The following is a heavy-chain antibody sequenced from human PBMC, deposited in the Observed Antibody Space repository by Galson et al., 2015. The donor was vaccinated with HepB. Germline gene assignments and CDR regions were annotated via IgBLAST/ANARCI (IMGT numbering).Heavy chain of an antibody. J-gene: IGHJ3*02. CDR1: GDSVSSYSAA. D-gene: IGHD2-15*01. CDR3: ARDYWGGCSGGSCPDAFEI. CDR2: TYYRSKWYN. V-gene: IGHV6-1*01. Sequence: CAISGDSVSSYSAAWNWIRQSPSRGLEWLGRTYYRSKWYNDYAVSVKSRITIDPDTSKNQFSLQLNSVTPEDTAVYYCARDYWGGCSGGSCPDAFEIWGQGTIVTVSS.